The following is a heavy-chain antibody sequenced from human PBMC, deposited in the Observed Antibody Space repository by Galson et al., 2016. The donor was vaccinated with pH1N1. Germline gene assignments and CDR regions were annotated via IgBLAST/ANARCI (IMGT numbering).Heavy chain of an antibody. Sequence: QSGAEVKKPGESLKISCKASGYTLTSYDINWVRQATGQGLEWMGWMNPNNGNADYAPKFQGRVTLTRNASINTAYMELSSLTPEDTAVYYCARGPVYWYFDLWGRGTPVIVSS. CDR1: GYTLTSYD. CDR2: MNPNNGNA. V-gene: IGHV1-8*01. J-gene: IGHJ2*01. CDR3: ARGPVYWYFDL.